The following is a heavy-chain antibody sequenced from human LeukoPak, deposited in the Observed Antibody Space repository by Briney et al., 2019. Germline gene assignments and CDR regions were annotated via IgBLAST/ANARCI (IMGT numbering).Heavy chain of an antibody. Sequence: PSETLSLTCTVSGGSISSSSYYWGWIRQPPGKGLEWIGSVYYSGSTYYNPSLKSRVTVSVDTSKNQFSLKLSSVTAADTAVYYCARGYGWSLTNYYFDYWGQGTLVTVSS. J-gene: IGHJ4*02. CDR1: GGSISSSSYY. CDR2: VYYSGST. V-gene: IGHV4-39*07. D-gene: IGHD6-19*01. CDR3: ARGYGWSLTNYYFDY.